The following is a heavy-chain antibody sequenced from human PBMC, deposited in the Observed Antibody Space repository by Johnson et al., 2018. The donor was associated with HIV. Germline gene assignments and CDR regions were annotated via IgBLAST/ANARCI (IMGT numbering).Heavy chain of an antibody. Sequence: QVQLVESGGGVVQPGTSLRLSCAASGFTFSSFAMHWVRQAPGKGLEWVAVISYDGSNKYYVDSVKGRFTISRDNSKNTLYLQMNSLRAEDTAVYCCAKGGQWELLAAFDIWGQGTMVTVSS. V-gene: IGHV3-30*04. J-gene: IGHJ3*02. CDR3: AKGGQWELLAAFDI. CDR2: ISYDGSNK. CDR1: GFTFSSFA. D-gene: IGHD1-26*01.